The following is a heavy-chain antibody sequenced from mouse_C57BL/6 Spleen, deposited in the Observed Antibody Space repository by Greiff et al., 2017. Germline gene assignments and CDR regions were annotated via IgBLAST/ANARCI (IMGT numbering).Heavy chain of an antibody. D-gene: IGHD1-1*01. CDR3: AKKGYYGRDAMDY. CDR1: GFSLTSYG. Sequence: VQLQESGPGLVQPSQSLSITCTVSGFSLTSYGVHWVRQSPGKGLEWLGVIWRGGSTDYNAAFMSRLSITKDNSKSQVFFKMNSLQAEDTAIYYSAKKGYYGRDAMDYWGEGNSGTVST. V-gene: IGHV2-5*01. J-gene: IGHJ4*01. CDR2: IWRGGST.